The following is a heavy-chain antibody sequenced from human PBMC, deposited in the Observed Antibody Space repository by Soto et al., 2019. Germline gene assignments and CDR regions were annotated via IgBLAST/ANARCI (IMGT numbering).Heavy chain of an antibody. V-gene: IGHV3-23*01. CDR3: ARHDSCGYYCLDY. D-gene: IGHD3-22*01. CDR2: ISDSGGST. J-gene: IGHJ4*02. CDR1: GFIFSSHA. Sequence: EVQLLESGGGLVQPGGSLRLSCAASGFIFSSHAMSWVRQAPGKGLEWVSGISDSGGSTYYADSVKGRFTIFRDDADNTLYLQMNSLRAEDTAIYYCARHDSCGYYCLDYWGQGTLVTVSS.